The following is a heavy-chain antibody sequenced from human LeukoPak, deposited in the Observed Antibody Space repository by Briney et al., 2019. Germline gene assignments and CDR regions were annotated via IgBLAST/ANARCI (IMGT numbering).Heavy chain of an antibody. V-gene: IGHV4-30-2*01. J-gene: IGHJ6*02. CDR2: INHSGST. CDR3: ARGRRLVWFGDHYGMDV. Sequence: NPSQTLSLTCTVSGGSISSGGYYWSWIRQPPGKGLEWIGEINHSGSTNYNPSLKSRVTISVDTSKNQFSLKLSSVTAADTAVYYCARGRRLVWFGDHYGMDVWGQGTTVTVSS. CDR1: GGSISSGGYY. D-gene: IGHD3-10*01.